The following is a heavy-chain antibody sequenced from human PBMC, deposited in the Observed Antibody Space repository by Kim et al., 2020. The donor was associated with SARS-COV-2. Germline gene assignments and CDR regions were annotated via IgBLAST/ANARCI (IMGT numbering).Heavy chain of an antibody. CDR1: GFTFSSYT. CDR3: AILYMGPTFLDY. J-gene: IGHJ4*02. Sequence: GGSLRLSCAASGFTFSSYTMNWVRQAPGKGLEWVSSISSGSSSIHYADSVKGRFTISRDNAKNSLYLQMNSLRAEDTAMYYCAILYMGPTFLDYWGQGTLVTVSS. V-gene: IGHV3-21*01. CDR2: ISSGSSSI. D-gene: IGHD1-26*01.